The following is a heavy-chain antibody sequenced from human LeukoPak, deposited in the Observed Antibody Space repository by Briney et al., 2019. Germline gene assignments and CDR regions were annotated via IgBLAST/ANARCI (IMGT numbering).Heavy chain of an antibody. J-gene: IGHJ6*02. CDR3: VRFGVNYDMDV. Sequence: SETLPLTCSVSGGSISGYYWTWVRRPPGKGLEWIGQIHYSGRADYNPSLKSRITMSVDTSRNQISLKLSSVTAADTAIYYCVRFGVNYDMDVWGQGTTVTVFS. V-gene: IGHV4-59*01. D-gene: IGHD3-16*01. CDR1: GGSISGYY. CDR2: IHYSGRA.